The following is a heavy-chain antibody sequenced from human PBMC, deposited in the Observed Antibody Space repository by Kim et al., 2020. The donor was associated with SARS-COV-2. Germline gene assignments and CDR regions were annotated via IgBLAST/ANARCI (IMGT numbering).Heavy chain of an antibody. CDR3: AKVGGSSWLYDAFDI. D-gene: IGHD6-13*01. V-gene: IGHV3-23*01. J-gene: IGHJ3*02. Sequence: DYVKGRFTIYRDNSKNTLYLQRNSLRADDTSVYFCAKVGGSSWLYDAFDIWGQGTVVTVSS.